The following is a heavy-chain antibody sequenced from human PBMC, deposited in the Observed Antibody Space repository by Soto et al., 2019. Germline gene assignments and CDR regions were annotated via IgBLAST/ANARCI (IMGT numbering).Heavy chain of an antibody. J-gene: IGHJ4*02. CDR1: GFTFSSYS. V-gene: IGHV3-48*02. CDR2: ISSRSSTI. D-gene: IGHD4-17*01. CDR3: ARIATVGCFAY. Sequence: EVQLVESGGGLVQPGGSLRISCAASGFTFSSYSMNWVRQAPGKGLEWVSYISSRSSTIYYADSVKGRFTISRDNAKNSLYLHINSLRDEDTAVYYCARIATVGCFAYWGQGTLFTVSS.